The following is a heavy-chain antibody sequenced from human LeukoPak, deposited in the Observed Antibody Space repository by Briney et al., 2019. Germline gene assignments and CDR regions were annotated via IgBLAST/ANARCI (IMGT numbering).Heavy chain of an antibody. V-gene: IGHV1-46*01. CDR2: INPRGGSI. CDR1: GYPFTSYY. CDR3: ARDPPRRDGNNYGYFDL. Sequence: ASVKVSCKASGYPFTSYYMHWVRQAPGQGLEWMGIINPRGGSISYAQKFQGRVTMTTDTSTRTAYMEVRSLRSDDTAVYYCARDPPRRDGNNYGYFDLWGRGTLVSVSS. J-gene: IGHJ2*01. D-gene: IGHD5-24*01.